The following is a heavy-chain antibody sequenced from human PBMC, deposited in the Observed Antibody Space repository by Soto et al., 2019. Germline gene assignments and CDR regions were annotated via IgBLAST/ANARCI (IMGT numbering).Heavy chain of an antibody. CDR1: GDSISSSSYF. J-gene: IGHJ4*02. V-gene: IGHV4-39*01. CDR2: IYYSGST. CDR3: ARHLGEGYFDY. Sequence: QLQLQESGPGLVKPSETLSLTCTVSGDSISSSSYFWGWVRQPPGKGLEWIGSIYYSGSTYYNPSLKSRVTTFVDTPKTHFSLKLSSVTAADTAVYYCARHLGEGYFDYWGQGTLVTVSS.